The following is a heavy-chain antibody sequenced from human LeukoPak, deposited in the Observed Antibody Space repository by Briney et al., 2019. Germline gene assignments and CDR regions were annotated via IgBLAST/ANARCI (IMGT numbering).Heavy chain of an antibody. CDR2: ISGSGGST. CDR3: AKDRPYCSSTSCYREYYFDY. V-gene: IGHV3-23*01. CDR1: GFTFSSYA. D-gene: IGHD2-2*01. Sequence: GGSLRLSCAASGFTFSSYAMSWVRQAPGKGLEWVSAISGSGGSTYYADSVKGRFTISRDNSKNPLYLQMNSLRAADTDVYYCAKDRPYCSSTSCYREYYFDYWGQGTLVTVSS. J-gene: IGHJ4*02.